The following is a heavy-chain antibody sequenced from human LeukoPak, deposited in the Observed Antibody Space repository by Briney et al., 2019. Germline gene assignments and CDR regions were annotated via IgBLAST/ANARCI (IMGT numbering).Heavy chain of an antibody. Sequence: PGGSLRLSCAASGFTFSSYSMNWVRQAPGKGLEWVSSISSSSSYIYYADSVKGRFNIYRENAKNSLYLQMNSLRAEDTAVYYCARDPPGTGHYFDYWGQGTLVTVSS. D-gene: IGHD1-1*01. CDR1: GFTFSSYS. J-gene: IGHJ4*02. CDR3: ARDPPGTGHYFDY. CDR2: ISSSSSYI. V-gene: IGHV3-21*01.